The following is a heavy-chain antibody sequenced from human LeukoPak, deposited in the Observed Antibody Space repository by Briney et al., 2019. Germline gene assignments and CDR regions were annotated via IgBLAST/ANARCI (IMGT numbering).Heavy chain of an antibody. CDR1: GFTFSSYA. J-gene: IGHJ4*02. V-gene: IGHV3-23*01. CDR2: ISGSGGST. D-gene: IGHD3-10*01. CDR3: AKGRPYYYGSGSSHFDY. Sequence: SGGSLRLSCAASGFTFSSYAMSWVRQAPGKGLEWVSAISGSGGSTYYADSVKGRFTISRDNSKNTLYLQMNSLRAEDTAVYYCAKGRPYYYGSGSSHFDYWGQGTLVTVSS.